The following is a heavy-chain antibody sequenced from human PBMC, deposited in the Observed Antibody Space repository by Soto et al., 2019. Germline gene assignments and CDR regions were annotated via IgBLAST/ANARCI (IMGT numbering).Heavy chain of an antibody. J-gene: IGHJ4*02. Sequence: QVQLVQSGAEVKKPGASVNVSCKASGYTFNDYYLHWVRQAPGQGLEGMGMINPSGGSTSYAQKFQGRVTMTRDTYTTTVYMEVSSLKSEDTAVYYCARPPFPGCLNAVCYPLDYWGQGTLVTVSS. D-gene: IGHD2-8*01. CDR3: ARPPFPGCLNAVCYPLDY. CDR1: GYTFNDYY. CDR2: INPSGGST. V-gene: IGHV1-46*02.